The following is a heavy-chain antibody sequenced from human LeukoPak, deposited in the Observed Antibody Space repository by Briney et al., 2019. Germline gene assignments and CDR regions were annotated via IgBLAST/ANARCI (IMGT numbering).Heavy chain of an antibody. CDR1: GFSFSGYA. Sequence: PGGSLRLSCAASGFSFSGYAMNWVRQAPGKGLEWVSAVSGSGESTSYADSVKDRFTISRDNSNNTLYLQMNSLGAEDTAVYYCAKNRGDYYYFDYWGQGTLVTVSS. CDR2: VSGSGEST. CDR3: AKNRGDYYYFDY. J-gene: IGHJ4*02. V-gene: IGHV3-23*01. D-gene: IGHD4-17*01.